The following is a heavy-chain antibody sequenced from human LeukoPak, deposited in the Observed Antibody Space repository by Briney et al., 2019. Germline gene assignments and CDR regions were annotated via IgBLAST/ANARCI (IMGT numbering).Heavy chain of an antibody. CDR3: ARGRPAPARRSYYFDY. J-gene: IGHJ4*02. Sequence: SETLSLTCTVSGYSISSGYYWGWIRQPPGKGLEWIGSIYHSGSTYYNPSLKSRVTISVDTSKNQFSLKLSSVTAADTAVYYCARGRPAPARRSYYFDYWGQGTLVTVSS. D-gene: IGHD2-2*01. CDR2: IYHSGST. CDR1: GYSISSGYY. V-gene: IGHV4-38-2*02.